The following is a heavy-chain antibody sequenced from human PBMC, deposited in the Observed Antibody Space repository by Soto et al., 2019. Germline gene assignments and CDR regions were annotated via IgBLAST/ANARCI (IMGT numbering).Heavy chain of an antibody. CDR3: ARDGSSSWYYYYYGMDV. V-gene: IGHV1-18*01. Sequence: ASVKVSCKASGYTFTSYGISWVRQAPGQGLEWMGWISAYNGNTNYAQKLQGRVTMTTDTSTSTAYMELRSLRSDDTAVYYCARDGSSSWYYYYYGMDVWGQGTTVTVSS. CDR1: GYTFTSYG. J-gene: IGHJ6*02. D-gene: IGHD6-13*01. CDR2: ISAYNGNT.